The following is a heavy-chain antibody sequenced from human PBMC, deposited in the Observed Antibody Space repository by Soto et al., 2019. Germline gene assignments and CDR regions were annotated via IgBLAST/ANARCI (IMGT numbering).Heavy chain of an antibody. V-gene: IGHV1-2*04. J-gene: IGHJ4*02. CDR3: ARAASGYYYYFDY. Sequence: QVQLVQSGAEVKKPGASVKVSCKASGYTFTGYYMHWVRQAPGQGLEWMGRINPNSGGTNYAQKFQGWVTMTRDTSISTAYMELSRLRSDDTAVYYCARAASGYYYYFDYWGQGTLVTVSS. CDR1: GYTFTGYY. D-gene: IGHD3-22*01. CDR2: INPNSGGT.